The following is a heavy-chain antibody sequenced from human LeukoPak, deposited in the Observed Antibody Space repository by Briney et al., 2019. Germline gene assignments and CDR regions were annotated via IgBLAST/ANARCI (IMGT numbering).Heavy chain of an antibody. J-gene: IGHJ4*02. CDR1: GYTFITYG. D-gene: IGHD3-22*01. V-gene: IGHV1-18*01. Sequence: ASVRVSCKASGYTFITYGVGWVRQAPGQGLEWMGWISGYNGKTNYAQKVQGRVTLTTDTSTSTAYMELRSLRSDDTAVYYCVRDGGYIYYDSSGYWPLGFWGPRSLVTVSS. CDR3: VRDGGYIYYDSSGYWPLGF. CDR2: ISGYNGKT.